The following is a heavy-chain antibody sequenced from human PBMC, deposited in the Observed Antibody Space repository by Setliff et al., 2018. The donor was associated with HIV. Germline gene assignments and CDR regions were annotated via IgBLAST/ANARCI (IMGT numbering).Heavy chain of an antibody. CDR2: INTHNGNT. V-gene: IGHV1-18*01. J-gene: IGHJ4*02. CDR3: ASPTAIPH. CDR1: GGTFSSYA. Sequence: GASVKVSCKASGGTFSSYAISWVRQAPGQGLEWMGWINTHNGNTHYAQRFQGRVTMTRDTSTTTAYMELRSLRPEDTAVYYCASPTAIPHWGQGTLVTVSS. D-gene: IGHD2-21*02.